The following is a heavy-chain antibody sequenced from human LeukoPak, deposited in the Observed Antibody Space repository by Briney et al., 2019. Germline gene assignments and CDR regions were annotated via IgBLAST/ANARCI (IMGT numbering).Heavy chain of an antibody. V-gene: IGHV5-51*01. CDR2: IYPGDSDT. D-gene: IGHD3-3*01. CDR3: ARDGNHYDFWSGDPTDNWFDP. J-gene: IGHJ5*02. Sequence: GESLKISCKGSGYSFTSYCIGWVRQMPGKGLEWMGIIYPGDSDTSYSPSFQGRVTISADKSISTAYLQWSSLKASDTAMYYCARDGNHYDFWSGDPTDNWFDPWGQGTLVTVSS. CDR1: GYSFTSYC.